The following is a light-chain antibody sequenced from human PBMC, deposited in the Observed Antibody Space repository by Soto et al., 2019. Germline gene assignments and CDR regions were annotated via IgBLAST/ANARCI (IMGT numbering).Light chain of an antibody. Sequence: QSVLTQPASVSGSPGQSITISCTGTSGDVGGYYYVSWYQQLPGKAPKLMISEVSNRPSGVSNRFSGSKSGNTASLTISGLQAEDDADYYCSSYTRRSSWVFGGGTKLTVL. CDR3: SSYTRRSSWV. J-gene: IGLJ3*02. CDR1: SGDVGGYYY. V-gene: IGLV2-14*01. CDR2: EVS.